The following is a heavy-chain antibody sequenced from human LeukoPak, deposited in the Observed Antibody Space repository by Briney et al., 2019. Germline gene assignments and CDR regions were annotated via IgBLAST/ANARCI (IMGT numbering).Heavy chain of an antibody. CDR3: AKVAVGATTWWFDP. CDR2: ISWNSGSI. V-gene: IGHV3-9*01. CDR1: GFTFDDSA. D-gene: IGHD1-26*01. Sequence: GGSLRLSCAASGFTFDDSAMHWVRQAPGKGLEWVSGISWNSGSIGYADSVKGRFTISRDNAKNSLYLQMNSLRAEDTALYYCAKVAVGATTWWFDPWGQGTLVTVSS. J-gene: IGHJ5*02.